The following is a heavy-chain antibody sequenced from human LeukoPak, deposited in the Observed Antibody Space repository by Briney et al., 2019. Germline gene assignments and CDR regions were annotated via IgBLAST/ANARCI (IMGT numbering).Heavy chain of an antibody. V-gene: IGHV4-59*02. D-gene: IGHD6-19*01. CDR2: IYNSGST. J-gene: IGHJ4*02. Sequence: PSGTLSLTCTVSAGSVSAYYWSWIRQPPGKGLEWIGYIYNSGSTNYNPSLKSRVTISVDTSKNQFSLKLSSVTPADTAVYYCAGGRGGSGWIDYWGQGTLVTVSS. CDR1: AGSVSAYY. CDR3: AGGRGGSGWIDY.